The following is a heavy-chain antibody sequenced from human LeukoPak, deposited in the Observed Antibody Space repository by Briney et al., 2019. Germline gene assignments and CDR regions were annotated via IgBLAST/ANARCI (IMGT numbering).Heavy chain of an antibody. D-gene: IGHD3-3*01. CDR3: ARVRYDFWSGYPGNYYYYYMDV. Sequence: ASVKVSCKASGYTFTSYGISWVRQAPGQGLEWMGRISAYNGNTNYAQKLQGRATMTTDTSTSTAYMELRSLRSDDTAVYYCARVRYDFWSGYPGNYYYYYMDVWGKGTTVTVSS. J-gene: IGHJ6*03. V-gene: IGHV1-18*01. CDR2: ISAYNGNT. CDR1: GYTFTSYG.